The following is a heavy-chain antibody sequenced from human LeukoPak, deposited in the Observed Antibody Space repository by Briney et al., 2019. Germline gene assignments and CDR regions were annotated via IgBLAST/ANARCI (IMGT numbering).Heavy chain of an antibody. CDR1: GGSISSSSYY. Sequence: SETLSLTCTVSGGSISSSSYYWGWIRQPPGKGLEWIGSIYYSGSTYYNPSLKSRVTISVDTSKNQFSLKLSSVTAADTAVYYCARRPPAPLSLPRYNWCDPRGPGTLVTASS. CDR2: IYYSGST. D-gene: IGHD4-17*01. J-gene: IGHJ5*02. V-gene: IGHV4-39*01. CDR3: ARRPPAPLSLPRYNWCDP.